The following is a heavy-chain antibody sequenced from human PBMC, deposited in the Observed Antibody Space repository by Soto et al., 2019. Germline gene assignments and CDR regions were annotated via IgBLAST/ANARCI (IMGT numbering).Heavy chain of an antibody. J-gene: IGHJ2*01. V-gene: IGHV4-30-4*01. CDR3: AREPTLYGDHRYFDL. CDR2: IYYSGST. CDR1: GGSISSGDYY. D-gene: IGHD4-17*01. Sequence: QVQLQESGPGLVKPSQTLSLTCTVSGGSISSGDYYWSWLRQPPGKGLEWIGYIYYSGSTYYNPSLKSRVTISVDTSKNQFSLKLSSVTAADTAVYYCAREPTLYGDHRYFDLWGRGTLVTVSS.